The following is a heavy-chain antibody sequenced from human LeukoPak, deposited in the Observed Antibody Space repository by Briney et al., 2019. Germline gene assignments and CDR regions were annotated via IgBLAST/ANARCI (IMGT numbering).Heavy chain of an antibody. CDR3: ARGEGYSRY. J-gene: IGHJ4*02. Sequence: SETLSLICTVSGGSISSYYWSWIRQPPGKGLEWIGYIYYSGSTNYNPSLKSRVTISVETSKNQFSLKLSSVTAAVTAVYYCARGEGYSRYWGQGTLVTVSS. D-gene: IGHD5-18*01. CDR2: IYYSGST. V-gene: IGHV4-59*01. CDR1: GGSISSYY.